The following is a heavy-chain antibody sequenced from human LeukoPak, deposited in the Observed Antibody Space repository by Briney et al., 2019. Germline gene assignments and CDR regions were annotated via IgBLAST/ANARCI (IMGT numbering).Heavy chain of an antibody. D-gene: IGHD2-21*02. CDR2: INPRGGST. J-gene: IGHJ5*02. Sequence: ASVKVSCKASGYTFTNYFMHWVRQAPGQGLEWVGIINPRGGSTRYAQKFQGRITMTTDMSTRTVYMELSSLESEDTAVYYCARRDCVGDCYSNWFDPCGQGTLVTVSS. CDR3: ARRDCVGDCYSNWFDP. CDR1: GYTFTNYF. V-gene: IGHV1-46*01.